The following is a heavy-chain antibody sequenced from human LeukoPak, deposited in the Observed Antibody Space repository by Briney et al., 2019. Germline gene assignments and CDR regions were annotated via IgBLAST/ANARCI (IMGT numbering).Heavy chain of an antibody. CDR1: GYTFTSYG. CDR2: ISAYNGNT. Sequence: ASVKVSCKASGYTFTSYGISWVRQAPGQGLEWMGWISAYNGNTNYAQKLQGRVTMTTDTSTSTAYMELRSLRSDDTAVYYCAREHYDILTGYYSFDYWGQGTLVTVSS. D-gene: IGHD3-9*01. CDR3: AREHYDILTGYYSFDY. V-gene: IGHV1-18*01. J-gene: IGHJ4*02.